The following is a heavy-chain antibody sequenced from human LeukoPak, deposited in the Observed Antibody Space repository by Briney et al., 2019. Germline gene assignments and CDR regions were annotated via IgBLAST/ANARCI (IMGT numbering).Heavy chain of an antibody. Sequence: PGGSLRLSCAASGFTFRSYEMNWVRQAPGKGLEWVSYISSSGSTIYYADSVKGRFTISGDSAKNSLYLQMNSLRAEDTAVYYCARPLWFGDTGDYWGQGTLVTVSS. V-gene: IGHV3-48*03. CDR1: GFTFRSYE. CDR3: ARPLWFGDTGDY. J-gene: IGHJ4*02. CDR2: ISSSGSTI. D-gene: IGHD3-10*01.